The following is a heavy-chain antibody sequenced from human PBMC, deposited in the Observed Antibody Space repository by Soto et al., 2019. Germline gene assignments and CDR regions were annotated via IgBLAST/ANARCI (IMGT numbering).Heavy chain of an antibody. CDR3: ARGLAYPLRWSGTTGGMDV. Sequence: GASVKVSCKASGYTFTGYYMHWVRQAPGQGLEWMGWMNPNSGNTGYAQKFQGRVTMTRNTSISTAYMELSSLRSEDTAVYYCARGLAYPLRWSGTTGGMDVWGQGTTVTVSS. CDR1: GYTFTGYY. CDR2: MNPNSGNT. J-gene: IGHJ6*02. V-gene: IGHV1-8*02. D-gene: IGHD1-1*01.